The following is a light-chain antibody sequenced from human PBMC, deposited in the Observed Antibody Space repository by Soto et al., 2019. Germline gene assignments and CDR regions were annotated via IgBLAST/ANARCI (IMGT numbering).Light chain of an antibody. CDR1: SSNIGAGYD. CDR2: GNS. J-gene: IGLJ2*01. CDR3: QSYDSSLFVV. V-gene: IGLV1-40*01. Sequence: QYVLTQPPSVSGAPGQRVTISCTGSSSNIGAGYDVHWYQQLPGTAPKLLIYGNSNRPSGVPDRFSGSKSGTSASLAITGLQAEDEADYYCQSYDSSLFVVFGGGTKLTVL.